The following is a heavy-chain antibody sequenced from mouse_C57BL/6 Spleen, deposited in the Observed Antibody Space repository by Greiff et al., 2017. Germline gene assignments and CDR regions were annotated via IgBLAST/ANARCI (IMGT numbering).Heavy chain of an antibody. V-gene: IGHV1-52*01. CDR1: GYTFTSYW. CDR2: IDPSDSET. CDR3: ATHYDYDWFAY. Sequence: QVQLQQPGAELVRPGSSVKLSCKASGYTFTSYWMHWVKQRPIQGLEWIGNIDPSDSETHYNQKFKDKATLTVDKSSSTAYMQLSSLTSEDSAVYYCATHYDYDWFAYWGQGTLVTVSA. D-gene: IGHD2-4*01. J-gene: IGHJ3*01.